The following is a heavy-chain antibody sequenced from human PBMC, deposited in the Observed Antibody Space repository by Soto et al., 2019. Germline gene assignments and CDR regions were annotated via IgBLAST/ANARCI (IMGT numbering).Heavy chain of an antibody. CDR1: GGSISSYY. CDR2: IYYSGST. V-gene: IGHV4-59*01. D-gene: IGHD2-15*01. Sequence: SETLSLTCTVSGGSISSYYWSWIRQPPGKGLEWIGYIYYSGSTNYNPSLKSRVTISVDTSKNQFSLKLSSVTAADTAVYYCARAWGRVFDYWGQGTPVTV. J-gene: IGHJ4*02. CDR3: ARAWGRVFDY.